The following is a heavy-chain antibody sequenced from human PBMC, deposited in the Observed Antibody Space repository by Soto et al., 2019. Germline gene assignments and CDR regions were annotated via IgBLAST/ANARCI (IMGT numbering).Heavy chain of an antibody. CDR1: GDSVSSNSAV. CDR3: AGGPSLTGSFFDS. J-gene: IGHJ4*02. V-gene: IGHV6-1*01. Sequence: SQTLSLTCAISGDSVSSNSAVWIWIRQSPSRGLEWLGRTYYRSKWYIDYAVSVKSRITISPDTSKNQFSLQLNSVTPEDTAVYFCAGGPSLTGSFFDSWGQGTLVTVSS. D-gene: IGHD3-9*01. CDR2: TYYRSKWYI.